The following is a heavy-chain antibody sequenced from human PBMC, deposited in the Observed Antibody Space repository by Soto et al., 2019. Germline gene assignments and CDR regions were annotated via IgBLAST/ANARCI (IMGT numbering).Heavy chain of an antibody. CDR1: GFTFSSYA. J-gene: IGHJ1*01. CDR2: ISGSGGST. CDR3: AKDQPYCSSTSCYQYFQH. D-gene: IGHD2-2*01. V-gene: IGHV3-23*01. Sequence: GGSLRLSCAASGFTFSSYAMSWVRQAPGKVLEWVSAISGSGGSTYYADSVKGRFTISRDNSKNTLYLQMNSLRAEDTAVYYCAKDQPYCSSTSCYQYFQHWGQGTLVTVSS.